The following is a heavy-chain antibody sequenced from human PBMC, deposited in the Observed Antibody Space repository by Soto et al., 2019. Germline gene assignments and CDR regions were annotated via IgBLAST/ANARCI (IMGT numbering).Heavy chain of an antibody. V-gene: IGHV1-69*13. J-gene: IGHJ6*02. Sequence: GASVKVSCKASGGTFSSYANSWVRQAPGQGLEWMGGIIPIFGTANYAQKFQGRVTITADESTSTAYMELSSLRSEDTAGYYCARVRVDYYYYYGMDVWGHGTTVTVSS. CDR1: GGTFSSYA. D-gene: IGHD3-10*01. CDR2: IIPIFGTA. CDR3: ARVRVDYYYYYGMDV.